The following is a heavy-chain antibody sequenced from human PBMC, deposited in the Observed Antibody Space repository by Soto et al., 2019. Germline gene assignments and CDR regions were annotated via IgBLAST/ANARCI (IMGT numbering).Heavy chain of an antibody. J-gene: IGHJ4*02. D-gene: IGHD3-22*01. CDR3: ERQIYDYDLGHNFQYYFDS. CDR2: IDPSDSQT. V-gene: IGHV5-10-1*01. Sequence: GESLKISCKGSGYSFAGYWITWVRQKPGKGLEWMGRIDPSDSQTYYSPSFRGHVTISVTKSITTVFLQWSSLRASDTAMYYSERQIYDYDLGHNFQYYFDSWDQGSPVTVSS. CDR1: GYSFAGYW.